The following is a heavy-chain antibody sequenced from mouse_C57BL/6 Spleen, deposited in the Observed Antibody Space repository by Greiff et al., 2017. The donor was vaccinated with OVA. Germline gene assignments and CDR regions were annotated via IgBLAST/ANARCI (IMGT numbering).Heavy chain of an antibody. CDR1: GFTFSSYG. D-gene: IGHD1-1*01. CDR3: ARPIYYYGSSYDWYFDV. V-gene: IGHV5-6*02. Sequence: DVMLVESGGDLVKPGGSLKLSCAASGFTFSSYGMSWVRQTPDQRLEWVATLSSGGSYTYYPASVKGRFTLSRDNAKNTLYLQMSSLKSEDTAMYYCARPIYYYGSSYDWYFDVWGTGTTVTVSS. CDR2: LSSGGSYT. J-gene: IGHJ1*03.